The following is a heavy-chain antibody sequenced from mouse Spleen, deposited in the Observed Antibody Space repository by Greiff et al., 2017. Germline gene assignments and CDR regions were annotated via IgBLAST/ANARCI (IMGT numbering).Heavy chain of an antibody. V-gene: IGHV5-9-3*01. D-gene: IGHD1-2*01. Sequence: EVQLVESGGGLVKPGGSLKLSCAASGFTFSSYAMSWVRQTPEKRLEWVATISSGGSYTYYPDSVKGRFTISRDNAKNTLYLQMSSLRSEDTAMYYCARPLQYYFDYWGQGTTLTVSS. CDR1: GFTFSSYA. J-gene: IGHJ2*01. CDR3: ARPLQYYFDY. CDR2: ISSGGSYT.